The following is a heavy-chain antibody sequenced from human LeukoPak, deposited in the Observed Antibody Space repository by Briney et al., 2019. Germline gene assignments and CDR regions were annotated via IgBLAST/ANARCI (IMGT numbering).Heavy chain of an antibody. V-gene: IGHV4-4*09. CDR1: GGSISSYY. J-gene: IGHJ6*02. CDR2: IYTSGST. Sequence: SETLSLTCTVSGGSISSYYWSWIRQPPGKGLDWIGYIYTSGSTNYNPSLKSRVTISVDTSKNQFSLKLSSVTAADTALYYCARQRNYDILTGYRRSYGMDVWGQGTTVTGSS. CDR3: ARQRNYDILTGYRRSYGMDV. D-gene: IGHD3-9*01.